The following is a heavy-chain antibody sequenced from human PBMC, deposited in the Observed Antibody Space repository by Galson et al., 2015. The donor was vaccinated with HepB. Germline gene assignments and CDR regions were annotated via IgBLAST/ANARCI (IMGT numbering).Heavy chain of an antibody. CDR2: INAGNGNT. J-gene: IGHJ6*03. V-gene: IGHV1-3*01. D-gene: IGHD4-17*01. Sequence: SVKVSCKASGYTFTSYAMHWVRQAPGQRLEWMGWINAGNGNTKYSQKFQGRVTITRDTSASTAYMELSSLRSEDTAVYYCARGGCGDYGICYYYMDVWGKGTTVTVSS. CDR1: GYTFTSYA. CDR3: ARGGCGDYGICYYYMDV.